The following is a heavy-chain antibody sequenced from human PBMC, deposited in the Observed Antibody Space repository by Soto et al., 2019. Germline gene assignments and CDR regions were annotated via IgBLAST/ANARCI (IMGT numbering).Heavy chain of an antibody. CDR2: ISYDGSNK. D-gene: IGHD4-17*01. J-gene: IGHJ4*02. V-gene: IGHV3-30*18. CDR3: DKDQIDCGDNFIRSSLDY. CDR1: GFTFSSYG. Sequence: GGSLRLSCAASGFTFSSYGMHWVRQAPGKGLEWVAVISYDGSNKYYADSVKGRFTISRDNSKNTLYLQMNSLRAEDTAVYYCDKDQIDCGDNFIRSSLDYWGQGTLVTVSS.